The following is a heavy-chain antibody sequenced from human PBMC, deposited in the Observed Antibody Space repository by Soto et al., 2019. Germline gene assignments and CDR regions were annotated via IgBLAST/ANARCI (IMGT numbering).Heavy chain of an antibody. V-gene: IGHV3-30*18. D-gene: IGHD6-19*01. CDR3: AKDLGGSGWYFDY. CDR2: ISYDGSNK. CDR1: GFTFSSYG. Sequence: ESGGGVVQPGRSLRLSCAASGFTFSSYGMHWVRQAPGKGLEWVAVISYDGSNKYYADSVKGRFTISRDNSKNTLYLQMNSLRAEDTAVYYCAKDLGGSGWYFDYWGQGTLVTVSS. J-gene: IGHJ4*02.